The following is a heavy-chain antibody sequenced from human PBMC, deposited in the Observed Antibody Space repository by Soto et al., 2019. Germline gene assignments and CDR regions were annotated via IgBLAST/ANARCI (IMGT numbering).Heavy chain of an antibody. Sequence: VGSLRLSCAASGFTFSSYWMNWVRQAPGKGLEWVANINQDGNEDNLLDSVKGRFTISRDNAKNSLFLQMNSLRVDDTAVYYCARTGDGHHDFLDYWGQGALVTVSS. D-gene: IGHD1-1*01. J-gene: IGHJ4*02. CDR3: ARTGDGHHDFLDY. V-gene: IGHV3-7*01. CDR2: INQDGNED. CDR1: GFTFSSYW.